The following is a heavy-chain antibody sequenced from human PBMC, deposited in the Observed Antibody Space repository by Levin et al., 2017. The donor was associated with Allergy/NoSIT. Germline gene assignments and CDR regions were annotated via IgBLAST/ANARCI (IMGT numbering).Heavy chain of an antibody. Sequence: GESLKISCAASGFTFSNYAMHWVRPAPGKGLERVGVISDDGSSEFYIDSVKGRFTISRDNSKNRLYLQMDSLRAEDTALYYCVREIAEEGTWGQGTLVIVSS. CDR2: ISDDGSSE. CDR1: GFTFSNYA. CDR3: VREIAEEGT. D-gene: IGHD1-1*01. V-gene: IGHV3-30-3*01. J-gene: IGHJ4*02.